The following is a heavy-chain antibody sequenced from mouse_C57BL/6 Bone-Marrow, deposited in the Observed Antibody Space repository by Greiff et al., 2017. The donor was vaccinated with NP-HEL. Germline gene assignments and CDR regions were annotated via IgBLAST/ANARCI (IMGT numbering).Heavy chain of an antibody. CDR2: IDPNSGGT. V-gene: IGHV1-72*01. J-gene: IGHJ2*01. Sequence: QVQLQQPGAELVKPGASVKLSCKASGYTFTNYWMHWVKQRPGRGLEWIGRIDPNSGGTKYNEKFKSKATLTVAKPSSTDYMQRSSLTDDDSAVYYGARYYYESGCFDYWGQGTTLTVSS. CDR1: GYTFTNYW. CDR3: ARYYYESGCFDY. D-gene: IGHD1-1*01.